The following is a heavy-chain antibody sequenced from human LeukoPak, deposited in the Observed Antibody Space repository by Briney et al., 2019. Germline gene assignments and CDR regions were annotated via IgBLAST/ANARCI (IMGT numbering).Heavy chain of an antibody. Sequence: ASVKVSCKASGYTFTGYYMHWVRQAPGQGLEWMGWINPNSGGTNYAQKFRGRVTMTRDTSISTAYMELSRLRSDDTAVYYCARGYDFWSGYPPFDYWGQGTLVTVSS. CDR1: GYTFTGYY. CDR2: INPNSGGT. D-gene: IGHD3-3*01. CDR3: ARGYDFWSGYPPFDY. J-gene: IGHJ4*02. V-gene: IGHV1-2*02.